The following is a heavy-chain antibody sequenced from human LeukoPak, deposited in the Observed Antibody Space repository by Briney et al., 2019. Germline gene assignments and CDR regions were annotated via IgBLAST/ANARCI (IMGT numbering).Heavy chain of an antibody. Sequence: GGSLRLSCAASGFTFSSYAMSWVRQAPGKGLEWVSAISGSGGSTYYADSVKGRFTISRDNSKNMLYLQMNSLRAEDTAVYYCAKARSYYYDSSWIDYWGQGTLVTVSS. V-gene: IGHV3-23*01. CDR2: ISGSGGST. J-gene: IGHJ4*02. D-gene: IGHD3-22*01. CDR3: AKARSYYYDSSWIDY. CDR1: GFTFSSYA.